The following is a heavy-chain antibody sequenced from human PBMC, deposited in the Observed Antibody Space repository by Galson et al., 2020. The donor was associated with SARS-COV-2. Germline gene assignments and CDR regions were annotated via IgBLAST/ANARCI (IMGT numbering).Heavy chain of an antibody. CDR3: AMDTPNYGMDV. CDR1: GDSIRGYY. J-gene: IGHJ6*02. CDR2: IYYTGST. D-gene: IGHD2-15*01. V-gene: IGHV4-59*08. Sequence: SETLSLTCNVSGDSIRGYYWSWVRQPQGTGLEWIGNIYYTGSTKYNPSLKSRVTISVDTSKNQFSLRLSSVTAADTAVYYCAMDTPNYGMDVWGQGTTVSVSS.